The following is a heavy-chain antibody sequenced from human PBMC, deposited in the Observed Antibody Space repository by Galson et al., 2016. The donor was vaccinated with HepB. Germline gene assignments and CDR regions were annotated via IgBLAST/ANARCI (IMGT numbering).Heavy chain of an antibody. J-gene: IGHJ4*02. Sequence: TLSLTCTVSGGSISSGSYFCNWIRQPAGKGLEWIGSMFTSGNSNYNPSLKSRVTISLDTSKNQFFLKMSCVTAADTSVYYCAVWFGDVNYWGQGILVTVSS. D-gene: IGHD3-10*01. V-gene: IGHV4-61*02. CDR1: GGSISSGSYF. CDR2: MFTSGNS. CDR3: AVWFGDVNY.